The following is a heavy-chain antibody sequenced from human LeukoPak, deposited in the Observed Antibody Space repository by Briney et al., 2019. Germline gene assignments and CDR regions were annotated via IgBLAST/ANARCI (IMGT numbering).Heavy chain of an antibody. Sequence: ASVKVSCKASGYTFTGYYMHWVRQAPGHGLEWMGWINPNSGGTNYAQKFQGRVTMTRETSISTAYMELSRLRSDDKAVYYCARTSVWGSYRLDYWGQGTLVTVSS. D-gene: IGHD3-16*02. J-gene: IGHJ4*02. CDR3: ARTSVWGSYRLDY. V-gene: IGHV1-2*02. CDR1: GYTFTGYY. CDR2: INPNSGGT.